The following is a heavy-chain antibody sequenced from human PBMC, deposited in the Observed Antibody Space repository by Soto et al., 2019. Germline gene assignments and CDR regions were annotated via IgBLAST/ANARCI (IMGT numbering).Heavy chain of an antibody. CDR1: GGSISNSNW. CDR2: IYHSGST. D-gene: IGHD1-26*01. J-gene: IGHJ4*02. Sequence: QVQLQESGPGLVKPSGTLSLTCGVSGGSISNSNWWTWVRQPPGKGLEWIGEIYHSGSTNYNSSLMSRVTISLDKVNNQFSLKLTSVTAADTAVYYCAHRPIVGAAIWGQGTLVTVSS. CDR3: AHRPIVGAAI. V-gene: IGHV4-4*02.